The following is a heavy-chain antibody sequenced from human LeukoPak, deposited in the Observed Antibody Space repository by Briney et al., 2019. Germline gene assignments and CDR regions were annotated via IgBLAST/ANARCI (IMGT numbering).Heavy chain of an antibody. CDR1: GYTFTDYY. Sequence: GASVKVSCKASGYTFTDYYMHWVRQAPGQGLEWMGWINPNSGRTNFAQKFQGRVTMTRDTSLSTAYLELSRLRSDDTAVYYCAREMATQTRPLDYWGQGTLVTVSS. CDR3: AREMATQTRPLDY. J-gene: IGHJ4*02. CDR2: INPNSGRT. V-gene: IGHV1-2*02. D-gene: IGHD5-24*01.